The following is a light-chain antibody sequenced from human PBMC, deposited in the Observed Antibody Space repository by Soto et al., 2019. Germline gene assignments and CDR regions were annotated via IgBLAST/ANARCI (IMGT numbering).Light chain of an antibody. CDR3: QQYNSYWRT. CDR1: QTISNW. Sequence: DIQMTQSPSTLSASLGDRVTITCRASQTISNWLAWYQQKPGKAPKLLIYDASSLESGVPSRFSGSGSGTEFTLTISSLQPDDFATHYCQQYNSYWRTFGQGTKV. V-gene: IGKV1-5*01. CDR2: DAS. J-gene: IGKJ1*01.